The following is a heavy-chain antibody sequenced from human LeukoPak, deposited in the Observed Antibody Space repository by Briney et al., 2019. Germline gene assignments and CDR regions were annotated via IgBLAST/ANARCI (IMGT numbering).Heavy chain of an antibody. V-gene: IGHV4-31*03. CDR2: IYYSGST. J-gene: IGHJ4*02. CDR3: ASSRARIPDPYYFDY. Sequence: SETLSLTCTVSGGSISSGGYYWSWIRQHPGKGLEWIGYIYYSGSTYYNPSLKSRVTISVDTSKNQFSLKLSSVTAADTAVYYCASSRARIPDPYYFDYWGQGTLVTVSS. D-gene: IGHD2-2*02. CDR1: GGSISSGGYY.